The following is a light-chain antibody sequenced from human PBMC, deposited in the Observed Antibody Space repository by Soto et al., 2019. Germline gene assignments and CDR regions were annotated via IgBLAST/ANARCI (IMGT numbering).Light chain of an antibody. Sequence: QSVLTQPPSASGTPGQRVTISCSGSSSNIGSNYVYWYQQLPGTVPQLLIYRNSERPSGVPDRFSGAKSGTSASPAISGRRSEDEADYYCAAWDDSLSGVVFGGGTKLTVL. CDR1: SSNIGSNY. V-gene: IGLV1-47*01. CDR3: AAWDDSLSGVV. J-gene: IGLJ2*01. CDR2: RNS.